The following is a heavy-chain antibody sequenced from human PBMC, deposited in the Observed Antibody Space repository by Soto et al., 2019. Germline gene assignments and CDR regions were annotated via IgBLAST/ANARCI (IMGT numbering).Heavy chain of an antibody. V-gene: IGHV3-11*04. J-gene: IGHJ4*02. CDR1: GFTFSDYY. CDR2: ISNSGSAI. Sequence: GGSLRLSCAASGFTFSDYYMSWIRQAPGKGLEWVSYISNSGSAIYYADSVEGRFTITRDNAKNSLYLQMNSLRDEDTAVYYCARDFSTYYYDSSGYSRDYWGQGTLVTVSS. CDR3: ARDFSTYYYDSSGYSRDY. D-gene: IGHD3-22*01.